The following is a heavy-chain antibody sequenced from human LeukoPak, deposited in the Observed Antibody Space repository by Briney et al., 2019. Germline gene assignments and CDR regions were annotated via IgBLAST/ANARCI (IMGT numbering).Heavy chain of an antibody. CDR3: AAGDRNGWYFDY. CDR1: GFTFSIYT. Sequence: GGSLRLSCAASGFTFSIYTMNWVRQAPGKGLEWVSSISSVSSYISYADSVKGRFTISRDNAKNSLYLQMNSLRAEDTALYYCAAGDRNGWYFDYWGQGTLVTVSS. J-gene: IGHJ4*02. V-gene: IGHV3-21*04. D-gene: IGHD6-19*01. CDR2: ISSVSSYI.